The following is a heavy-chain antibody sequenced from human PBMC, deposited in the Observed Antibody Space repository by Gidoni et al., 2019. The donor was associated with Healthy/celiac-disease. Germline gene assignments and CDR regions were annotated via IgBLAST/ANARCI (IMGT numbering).Heavy chain of an antibody. CDR2: ISWNSGSI. J-gene: IGHJ4*02. CDR1: GFTVDNYA. CDR3: AKDIGPTGYSYGYGQPDY. D-gene: IGHD5-18*01. Sequence: EVQLVESGGGLVQPGRSLRLSCAASGFTVDNYAMHWVRQAPGKGLELVSGISWNSGSIGYGDSVKGRFTISRDNAKNSLYLQMNSLRAEDTALYYCAKDIGPTGYSYGYGQPDYWGQGTLVTVSS. V-gene: IGHV3-9*01.